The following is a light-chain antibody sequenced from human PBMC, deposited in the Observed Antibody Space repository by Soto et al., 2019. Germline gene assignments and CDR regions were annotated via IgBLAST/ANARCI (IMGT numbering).Light chain of an antibody. CDR1: RSNIGSKT. V-gene: IGLV1-44*01. CDR3: AAWNDSLNGVV. Sequence: QSVLTQPPSASGTPGQRVTISCSGSRSNIGSKTLNWYQQVPGSAPKLLIYTTNQRPSGVPDRFSASKSGTSASLAISGLQSEDEADYCCAAWNDSLNGVVFGGGTKLTVL. J-gene: IGLJ2*01. CDR2: TTN.